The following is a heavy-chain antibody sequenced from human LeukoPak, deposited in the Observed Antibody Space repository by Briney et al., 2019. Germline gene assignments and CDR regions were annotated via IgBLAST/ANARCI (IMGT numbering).Heavy chain of an antibody. CDR2: IIPIFGTA. D-gene: IGHD1-26*01. Sequence: ASVKVSCKASGGTFSSYAISWVRQAPGQGLEWMGGIIPIFGTANYAQKFQGRVTITADESTSTAYMELSGLRSEDTAVYYCARGQTWELLSYFDYWGQGTLVTVSS. J-gene: IGHJ4*02. CDR1: GGTFSSYA. CDR3: ARGQTWELLSYFDY. V-gene: IGHV1-69*13.